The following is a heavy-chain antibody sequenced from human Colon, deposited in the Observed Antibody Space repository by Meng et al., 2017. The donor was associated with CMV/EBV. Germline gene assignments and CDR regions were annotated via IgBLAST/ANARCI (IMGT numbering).Heavy chain of an antibody. Sequence: QVDLVQSGAELKKPGASVKVSCKASGYNFVIYGVTWVRQAPGQGLEWMGWISGDNGNTNYAQKFQGRVTMTTDTSTNTAYMELRSLRSDDSAVYYCARDWEAAWNTVITDHWGQGTLVTVSS. CDR2: ISGDNGNT. CDR3: ARDWEAAWNTVITDH. CDR1: GYNFVIYG. J-gene: IGHJ4*02. V-gene: IGHV1-18*01. D-gene: IGHD1/OR15-1a*01.